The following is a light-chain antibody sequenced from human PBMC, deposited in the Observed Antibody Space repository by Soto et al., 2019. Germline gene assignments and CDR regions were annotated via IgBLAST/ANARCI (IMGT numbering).Light chain of an antibody. V-gene: IGLV2-8*01. CDR1: SSDVGAFDY. CDR2: EVS. Sequence: QSALTQPPSASGSPGQSVTLSCTRTSSDVGAFDYVPWYQHHPGKAPQLMIYEVSKRPSGVPDRFSGSKSGNTASLTVSGLQAEDEADYYCSSYTGTNNFWVFGGGTKLTVL. CDR3: SSYTGTNNFWV. J-gene: IGLJ3*02.